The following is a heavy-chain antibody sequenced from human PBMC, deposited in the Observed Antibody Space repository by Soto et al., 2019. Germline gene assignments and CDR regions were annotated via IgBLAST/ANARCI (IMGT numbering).Heavy chain of an antibody. D-gene: IGHD2-15*01. CDR1: GINVGSFI. CDR2: TAPMFKQT. J-gene: IGHJ5*02. Sequence: QAHLVQSGAEVKKLGSSVMVSCKASGINVGSFIMSWVHQAPGQGLEWMGKTAPMFKQTHYARKFEGRVTISADTSTNTVYMELTDLQTEDTAVYYCTTLGPWGQGTQVTVSS. CDR3: TTLGP. V-gene: IGHV1-69*08.